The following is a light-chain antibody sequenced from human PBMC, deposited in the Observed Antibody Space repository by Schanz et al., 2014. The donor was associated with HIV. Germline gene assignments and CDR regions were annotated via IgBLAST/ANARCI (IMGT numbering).Light chain of an antibody. CDR3: QQYNTWPRT. CDR1: QSVRTN. V-gene: IGKV3D-15*01. J-gene: IGKJ1*01. CDR2: GAS. Sequence: EIVMTQSPGTLSLSPGERATLSCRASQSVRTNLAWYQQKPGQAPRIVIYGASNRATGIPHRFSGSGSGTDFTLTITRLEPEDFAVFYCQQYNTWPRTFGQGTKVELK.